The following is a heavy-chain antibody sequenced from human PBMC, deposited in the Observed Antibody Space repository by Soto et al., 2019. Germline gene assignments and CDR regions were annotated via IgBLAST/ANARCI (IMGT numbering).Heavy chain of an antibody. CDR2: IYYNGRP. CDR3: ARQSYDSNGYYLGFDS. D-gene: IGHD3-22*01. CDR1: GGSTSNLS. J-gene: IGHJ4*02. V-gene: IGHV4-59*11. Sequence: SESLSLTCSVSGGSTSNLSCACVRQPPGKGLKWIGHIYYNGRPKYWGALTSRVTISLDTSMNEFSLKLTAVTAADTAVYYCARQSYDSNGYYLGFDSWGQGTLVTVSS.